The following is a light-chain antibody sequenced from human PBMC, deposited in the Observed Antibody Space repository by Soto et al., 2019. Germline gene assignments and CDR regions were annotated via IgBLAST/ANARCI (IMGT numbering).Light chain of an antibody. J-gene: IGKJ2*01. CDR3: QQYSCLYT. Sequence: DIQMTQSPSTLSASVGDRVTITCRASQRISGRLAWYQQRPGKAPKLLIFKTSSLASRVPSRFSGSESGTDFTLTISSLQPDDFATYYCQQYSCLYTFGQGTKLDLK. CDR2: KTS. CDR1: QRISGR. V-gene: IGKV1-5*03.